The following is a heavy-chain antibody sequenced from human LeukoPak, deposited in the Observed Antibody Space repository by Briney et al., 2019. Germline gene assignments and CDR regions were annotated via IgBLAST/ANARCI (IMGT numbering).Heavy chain of an antibody. V-gene: IGHV3-30*18. CDR1: GFTFSNYG. CDR3: AKRAYSSSWFADYFDY. Sequence: GGSLRLSCAAPGFTFSNYGMHSVRHAPGKGLEWVALISYDGSKKYYADSVKGRFTISRDNSKNTLYPQMNSLRAEDTAVYYCAKRAYSSSWFADYFDYWGQGTLVTVSS. CDR2: ISYDGSKK. J-gene: IGHJ4*02. D-gene: IGHD6-13*01.